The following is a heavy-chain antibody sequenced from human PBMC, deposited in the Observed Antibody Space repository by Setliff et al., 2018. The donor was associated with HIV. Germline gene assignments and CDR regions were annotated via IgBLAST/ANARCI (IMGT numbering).Heavy chain of an antibody. J-gene: IGHJ4*02. CDR2: IYPDDSNI. V-gene: IGHV5-51*01. D-gene: IGHD2-15*01. CDR1: DYSFNSYW. Sequence: GESLKISCKGSDYSFNSYWIGWVRQVPGRGLEWMAIIYPDDSNIKYSPSFQGQVTISVEKSITTAYLQWNALKTSDTAMYYCARGRGGYFGGGRYYNLPYFDSWGQGTLVTVSS. CDR3: ARGRGGYFGGGRYYNLPYFDS.